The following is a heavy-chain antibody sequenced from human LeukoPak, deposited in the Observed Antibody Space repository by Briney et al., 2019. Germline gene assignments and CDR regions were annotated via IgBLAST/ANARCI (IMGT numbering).Heavy chain of an antibody. V-gene: IGHV1-2*06. CDR2: INPNSGGT. CDR3: ARASRDYGDYGGDAFDI. Sequence: ASVKVSCKASGYTFTGYYMHWVRQAPGQGLEWMGRINPNSGGTNYARKFQGRVTITRNTSISTAYMELSSLRSEDTAVYYCARASRDYGDYGGDAFDIWGQGTMVTVSS. CDR1: GYTFTGYY. D-gene: IGHD4-17*01. J-gene: IGHJ3*02.